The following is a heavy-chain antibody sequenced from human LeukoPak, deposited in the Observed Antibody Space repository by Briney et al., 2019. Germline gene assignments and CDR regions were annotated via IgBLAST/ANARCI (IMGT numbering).Heavy chain of an antibody. CDR3: ARGGYYAASDI. Sequence: GGSLRLSCAASGLTFSSHAMHWVRQAPGKGLEYVSAIVSNGGNTYYADSVRGRFTISRDNSKDTVYLQMGSLRPEDTAVYYCARGGYYAASDIWGQGALVTVFS. V-gene: IGHV3-64*02. CDR2: IVSNGGNT. D-gene: IGHD3-3*01. J-gene: IGHJ4*02. CDR1: GLTFSSHA.